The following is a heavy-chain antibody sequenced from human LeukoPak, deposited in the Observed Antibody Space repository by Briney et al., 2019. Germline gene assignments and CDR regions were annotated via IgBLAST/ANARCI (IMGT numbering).Heavy chain of an antibody. D-gene: IGHD2-8*01. J-gene: IGHJ4*02. V-gene: IGHV3-23*01. CDR1: GFTFSSHA. Sequence: PGGSLRLSCAASGFTFSSHAMSWVRQAPGKGLEWVSTVSGSGDGRYYADSVKGRFTISRDNSKDTLYLQINSLRVEDTAVYYRAKDPVNGFNYFDFWGQGTLVTVSS. CDR3: AKDPVNGFNYFDF. CDR2: VSGSGDGR.